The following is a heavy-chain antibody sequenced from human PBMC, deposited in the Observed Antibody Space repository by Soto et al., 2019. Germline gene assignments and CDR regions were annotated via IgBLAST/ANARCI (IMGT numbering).Heavy chain of an antibody. J-gene: IGHJ4*02. V-gene: IGHV1-2*04. CDR3: ARQSMGDYSNYFDY. Sequence: QVQLVQSGAEVKKPGASVKVSCKASGYTFTGYYMHWVRQAPGQGLEWMGWINPNSGGTNYAQKFQGWVTMTRETYISTAYMELRRLRSDDTAVYYCARQSMGDYSNYFDYWGQGTLVTVSS. CDR1: GYTFTGYY. CDR2: INPNSGGT. D-gene: IGHD4-4*01.